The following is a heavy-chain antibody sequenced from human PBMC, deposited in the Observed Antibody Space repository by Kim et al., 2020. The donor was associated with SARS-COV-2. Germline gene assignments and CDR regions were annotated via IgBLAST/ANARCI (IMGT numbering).Heavy chain of an antibody. CDR1: GFTFSSNG. CDR2: ISYDGSNK. CDR3: AKEGQQLVLICGMDV. V-gene: IGHV3-30*18. D-gene: IGHD6-13*01. J-gene: IGHJ6*02. Sequence: GGSLRLSCAASGFTFSSNGMHWVRQVPGRGLEWVAVISYDGSNKYYADSVKGRFTISRDNSKNTLFLQMNSLKTEDMAVYYCAKEGQQLVLICGMDVWGQGTTVPVSS.